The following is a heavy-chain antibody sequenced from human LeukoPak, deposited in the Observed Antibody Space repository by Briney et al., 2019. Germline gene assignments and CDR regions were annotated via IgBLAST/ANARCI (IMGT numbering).Heavy chain of an antibody. V-gene: IGHV3-21*04. D-gene: IGHD6-13*01. J-gene: IGHJ4*02. CDR3: AKYRSAWSFDY. CDR1: GFTFSSYS. CDR2: ISSSSSYI. Sequence: GGSLRLSCAASGFTFSSYSMNWVRQAPGKGLECVSSISSSSSYIYYADSVKGRFTISRDNSKNTLYLQVNSLRAEDTAVYYCAKYRSAWSFDYWGQGTLVTVSS.